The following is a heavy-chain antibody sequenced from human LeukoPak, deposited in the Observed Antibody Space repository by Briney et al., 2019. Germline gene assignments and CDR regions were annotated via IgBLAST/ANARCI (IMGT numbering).Heavy chain of an antibody. J-gene: IGHJ4*02. D-gene: IGHD2-2*02. Sequence: PGGSLRLSCAASGFTFSSYAMRWVRQAPRKGLEWVSGISGSGGSTYYADSVKGRFTIARDNSKNTLYLQMNSLRAEDTAVYYCAKGNCRGTSCYSDYWGQGTLVTVSS. CDR3: AKGNCRGTSCYSDY. CDR2: ISGSGGST. CDR1: GFTFSSYA. V-gene: IGHV3-23*01.